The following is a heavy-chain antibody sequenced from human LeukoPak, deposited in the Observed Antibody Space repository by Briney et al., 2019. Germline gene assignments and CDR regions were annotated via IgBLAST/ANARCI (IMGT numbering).Heavy chain of an antibody. Sequence: KPGGSLRLSCAASGFIFSDYYVTWIRQAPGKGLEWVSYISGSGTITYYAGSVKGRFTVPRDNAKNSLYLQMNSLRAEDTAVYYCARDAYYYASDSWGRGTLVTVSS. CDR1: GFIFSDYY. J-gene: IGHJ4*02. V-gene: IGHV3-11*04. CDR3: ARDAYYYASDS. D-gene: IGHD3-10*01. CDR2: ISGSGTIT.